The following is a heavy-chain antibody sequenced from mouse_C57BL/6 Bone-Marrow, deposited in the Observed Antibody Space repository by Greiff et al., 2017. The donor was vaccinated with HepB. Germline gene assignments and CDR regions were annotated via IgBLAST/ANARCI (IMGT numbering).Heavy chain of an antibody. CDR2: IHPNSGST. CDR1: GYTFTSYW. Sequence: QVQLKQPGAELVKPGASVKLSCKASGYTFTSYWMHWVKQRPGQGLEWIGMIHPNSGSTNYNEKFKSKATLTVDKSSSTAYMQLSSLTSEDSAVYYCARPLMGAMDYWGQGTSVTVSS. V-gene: IGHV1-64*01. CDR3: ARPLMGAMDY. J-gene: IGHJ4*01.